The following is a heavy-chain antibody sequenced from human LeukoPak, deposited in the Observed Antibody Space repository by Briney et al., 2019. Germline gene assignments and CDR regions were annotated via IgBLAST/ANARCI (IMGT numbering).Heavy chain of an antibody. V-gene: IGHV4-61*02. CDR2: IYTSGST. CDR1: GGSISSGSYY. Sequence: PSETLSLTCTVSGGSISSGSYYWSWIRQPAGKGLEWIGRIYTSGSTNYNPSLESRVTISVDTSKNQFSLKLSSVTAADTAVYYCARDLYYYDSSVGYWGQGTLVTVSS. J-gene: IGHJ4*02. D-gene: IGHD3-22*01. CDR3: ARDLYYYDSSVGY.